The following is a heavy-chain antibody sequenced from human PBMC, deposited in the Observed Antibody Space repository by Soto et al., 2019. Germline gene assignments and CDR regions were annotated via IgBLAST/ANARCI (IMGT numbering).Heavy chain of an antibody. J-gene: IGHJ5*02. CDR2: IYYSGST. Sequence: SETLSLTCTVSRGSISSSSYYWGWIRQPPGKGLEWIGSIYYSGSTHYNPSLKSRVTISVDTSKNQFSLKLSSVTAADTAVYYCAVSGSVVVAAFPREWGANWFDPWGQGALVTVSS. D-gene: IGHD2-15*01. CDR1: RGSISSSSYY. CDR3: AVSGSVVVAAFPREWGANWFDP. V-gene: IGHV4-39*01.